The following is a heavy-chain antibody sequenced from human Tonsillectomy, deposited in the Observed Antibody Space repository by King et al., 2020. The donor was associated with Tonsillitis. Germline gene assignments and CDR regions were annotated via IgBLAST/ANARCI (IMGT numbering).Heavy chain of an antibody. V-gene: IGHV3-21*01. Sequence: VQLVESGGGLVKPGGSLRLSCAASGFTFSKYSMKWVRQAPGKGLEWVSSISSSSSYIYYADSVKGRFTISRDNAKNSLYLQMNSLRAEDTAVYYCARDNDILPGYSDYWGQGTLVTVSS. CDR2: ISSSSSYI. J-gene: IGHJ4*02. D-gene: IGHD3-9*01. CDR1: GFTFSKYS. CDR3: ARDNDILPGYSDY.